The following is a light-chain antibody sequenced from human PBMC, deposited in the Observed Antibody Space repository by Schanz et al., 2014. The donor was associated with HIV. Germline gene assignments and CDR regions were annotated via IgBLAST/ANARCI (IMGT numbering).Light chain of an antibody. CDR2: QAS. CDR1: QTIGRL. Sequence: IQMTQSPSTVSTSVGDRVTITCRASQTIGRLLAWYQQKPGKAPKRLIYQASRLGSGVPSTFSGSGSGTDFSLTISSLQPDDFATYYCLQYNHYGYTFGQGTQLEIK. J-gene: IGKJ2*01. V-gene: IGKV1-5*03. CDR3: LQYNHYGYT.